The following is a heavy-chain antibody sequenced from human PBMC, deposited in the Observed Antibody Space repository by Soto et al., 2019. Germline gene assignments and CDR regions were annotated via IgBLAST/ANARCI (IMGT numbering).Heavy chain of an antibody. V-gene: IGHV1-18*01. CDR1: GYTFTSYG. J-gene: IGHJ5*02. D-gene: IGHD3-10*01. Sequence: QVHLVQSGPEVKKPGASVKVSCKTSGYTFTSYGISWMRQAPGQGLEWMGWISVYNDNTNYAQNLQGRVTMTTDTPPSTAYTELRTLRSDDTAVYYCARGGAHPCFDPWGQGTLVTVSS. CDR2: ISVYNDNT. CDR3: ARGGAHPCFDP.